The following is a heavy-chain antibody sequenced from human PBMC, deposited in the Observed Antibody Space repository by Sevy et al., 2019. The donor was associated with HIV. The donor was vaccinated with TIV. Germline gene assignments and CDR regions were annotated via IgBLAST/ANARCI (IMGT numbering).Heavy chain of an antibody. Sequence: GGSLRLSCAASGFSFSIYSMKWVRQAPGRGLEWVSYMSNTGSTIHYADSVKGGFTISRDNAKNSLYLQMNSLRAEDTAVYYCASQRGGYERLYYFDYWGQGTLVTVSS. CDR3: ASQRGGYERLYYFDY. J-gene: IGHJ4*02. D-gene: IGHD5-12*01. V-gene: IGHV3-48*01. CDR2: MSNTGSTI. CDR1: GFSFSIYS.